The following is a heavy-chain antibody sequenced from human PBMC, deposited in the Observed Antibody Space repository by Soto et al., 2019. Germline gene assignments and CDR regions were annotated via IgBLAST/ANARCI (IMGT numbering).Heavy chain of an antibody. Sequence: SETLSLTSAVYGGSFSGYYWTWIRQTPGKGLEWIGEINHSGSTNYKPSLKSRISMSADTSKKQFSLNLTSVTAADTAVYYCARGECSSNYCFTRWALDIWGQGTVVTVSS. CDR3: ARGECSSNYCFTRWALDI. J-gene: IGHJ3*02. CDR1: GGSFSGYY. D-gene: IGHD2-2*01. V-gene: IGHV4-34*01. CDR2: INHSGST.